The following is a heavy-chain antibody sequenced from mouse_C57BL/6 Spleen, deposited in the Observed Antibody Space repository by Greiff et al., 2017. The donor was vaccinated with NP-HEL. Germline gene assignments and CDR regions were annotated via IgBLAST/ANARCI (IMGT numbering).Heavy chain of an antibody. J-gene: IGHJ2*01. CDR3: YYPTYYFDY. CDR1: GYTFTSYW. CDR2: IYPADGDT. V-gene: IGHV1-61*01. Sequence: QVQLQQPGAELVKPGASVKLSCKASGYTFTSYWMNWVKQRPGQGLEWIGNIYPADGDTHYNQKFKDKATLTVDKSSRTAYMQLSSLTVDYCARAGDYYPTYYFDYWGQGTTLTVSS. D-gene: IGHD1-1*01.